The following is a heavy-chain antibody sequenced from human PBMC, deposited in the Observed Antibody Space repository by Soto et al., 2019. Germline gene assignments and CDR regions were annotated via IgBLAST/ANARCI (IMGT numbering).Heavy chain of an antibody. Sequence: QVQLQESGPGLVKPSGTLSLTCAVSGGSISTSNWWSWVRQPPGKGLEWIGEVYRTGRTNYNPSPESRLTXSXXXSXXQFSLTLTSGPAADTAVYYCARARATIAAAAIFDCWGQGTLVTASS. V-gene: IGHV4-4*02. D-gene: IGHD6-13*01. J-gene: IGHJ4*02. CDR1: GGSISTSNW. CDR3: ARARATIAAAAIFDC. CDR2: VYRTGRT.